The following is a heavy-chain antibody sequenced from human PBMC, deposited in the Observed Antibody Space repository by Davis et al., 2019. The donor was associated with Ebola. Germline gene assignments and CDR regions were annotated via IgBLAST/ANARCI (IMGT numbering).Heavy chain of an antibody. CDR1: GFTFSTYW. J-gene: IGHJ4*02. V-gene: IGHV3-7*03. CDR3: AREIEYYEILTGYFPY. D-gene: IGHD3-9*01. Sequence: GESLKISCAASGFTFSTYWMNWVRQAPGKGLEWVANINQDGSEKYYVDSVKGRFTISRDNAKNSLYLQMNSLRAEDTAVYYCAREIEYYEILTGYFPYWGRGTLVTVSS. CDR2: INQDGSEK.